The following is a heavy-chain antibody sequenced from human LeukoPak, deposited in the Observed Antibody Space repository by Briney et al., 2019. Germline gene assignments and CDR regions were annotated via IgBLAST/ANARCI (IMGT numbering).Heavy chain of an antibody. J-gene: IGHJ4*02. Sequence: SETLSLTCTVSGGSISSYYWSWIRQPPGKGLEWIGYIYYSGSTNYNPSLKSRVTISVDTSKNQFSLKMRSVTAADTAVYYCATYDSSGYPDLDFDYWGQGTLVTVSS. CDR1: GGSISSYY. D-gene: IGHD3-22*01. V-gene: IGHV4-59*01. CDR3: ATYDSSGYPDLDFDY. CDR2: IYYSGST.